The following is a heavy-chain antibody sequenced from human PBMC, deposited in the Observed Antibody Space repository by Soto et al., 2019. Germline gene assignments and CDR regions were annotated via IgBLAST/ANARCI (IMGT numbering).Heavy chain of an antibody. J-gene: IGHJ6*02. CDR1: GFIFADST. Sequence: GGSLRLSCAASGFIFADSTIHWVRQASGKGLEWVGRIRSKAHNYAIEYAESVKGRFVISRDNSRNTAYLQMNSLKTEDTAVYYCTRHDPVGWGDLWGQGTTVTVSS. CDR3: TRHDPVGWGDL. D-gene: IGHD3-16*01. V-gene: IGHV3-73*01. CDR2: IRSKAHNYAI.